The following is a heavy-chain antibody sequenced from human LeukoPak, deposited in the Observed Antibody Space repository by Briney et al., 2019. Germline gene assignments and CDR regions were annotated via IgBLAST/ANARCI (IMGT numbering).Heavy chain of an antibody. Sequence: SETLSLTRAVSGGSISGYYWGWIRQPAGKGVEGSGGIYKSGGTNYNPSLTSRGTISEDTCKNQFSLRLSSVTPADTAVYYCARDFEYCSGGSCLDVFDIWGQGTMVTVSS. CDR1: GGSISGYY. V-gene: IGHV4-4*07. J-gene: IGHJ3*02. D-gene: IGHD2-15*01. CDR2: IYKSGGT. CDR3: ARDFEYCSGGSCLDVFDI.